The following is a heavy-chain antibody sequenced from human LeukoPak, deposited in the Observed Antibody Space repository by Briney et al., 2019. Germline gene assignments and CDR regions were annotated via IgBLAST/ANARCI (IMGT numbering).Heavy chain of an antibody. CDR2: IYSGGTT. J-gene: IGHJ4*02. CDR1: GFTVNSNY. Sequence: GGSLRLSCAGSGFTVNSNYMTWVRQALGKGLDWVSAIYSGGTTYYADSVKGRFTISRDNSKNTLYLQMNSLRAEDTAVYYCARDQYSPDSHWGQGILVTVSS. V-gene: IGHV3-53*01. CDR3: ARDQYSPDSH. D-gene: IGHD5-18*01.